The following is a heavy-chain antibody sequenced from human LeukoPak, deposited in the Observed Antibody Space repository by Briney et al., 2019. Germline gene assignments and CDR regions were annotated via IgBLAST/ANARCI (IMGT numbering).Heavy chain of an antibody. D-gene: IGHD3-9*01. V-gene: IGHV4-31*03. Sequence: SETLSLTCTVSGGSISSGGYYWSWIRQHPGKGLEWIGYIYYSGSTYYSPSLKSRVTISVDTSKNQFSLKLSSVTAADTAVYYCARVKGMDDILTGFDPWGQGTLVTVSS. CDR3: ARVKGMDDILTGFDP. CDR2: IYYSGST. CDR1: GGSISSGGYY. J-gene: IGHJ5*02.